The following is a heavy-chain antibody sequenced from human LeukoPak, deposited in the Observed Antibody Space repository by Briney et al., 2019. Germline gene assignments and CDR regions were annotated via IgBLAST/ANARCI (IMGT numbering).Heavy chain of an antibody. V-gene: IGHV4-59*11. CDR1: GGSLTSHY. D-gene: IGHD2-21*01. Sequence: SETLSLTCTVSGGSLTSHYWSWTRQPPGKALEWIGYIYDNGIPNYNPSLKSRVTMSVDTSNNQFSLKLSSVTAADTAVYYCARGIVIFTNDAFDIWAQGTMVTVSS. CDR2: IYDNGIP. CDR3: ARGIVIFTNDAFDI. J-gene: IGHJ3*02.